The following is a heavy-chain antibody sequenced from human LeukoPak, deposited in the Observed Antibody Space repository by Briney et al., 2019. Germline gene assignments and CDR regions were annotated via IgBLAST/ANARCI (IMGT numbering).Heavy chain of an antibody. J-gene: IGHJ4*02. Sequence: GGSLRLSCVVSGFTLSNYNMHWVRQIPGKGLEWLAFSLFDGSSTKYADSVKGRFTISRDNSKNTLYLQMNTLRIDDTGVYYCAKQKMSGAYLPDQWGQGIQVTVSS. V-gene: IGHV3-30*02. CDR1: GFTLSNYN. CDR2: SLFDGSST. CDR3: AKQKMSGAYLPDQ. D-gene: IGHD3-10*01.